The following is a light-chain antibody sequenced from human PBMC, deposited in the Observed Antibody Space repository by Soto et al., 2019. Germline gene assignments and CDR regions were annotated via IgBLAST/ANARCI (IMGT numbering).Light chain of an antibody. CDR1: QGLSSY. V-gene: IGKV1-9*01. J-gene: IGKJ3*01. Sequence: DIQLTQSPSFLSASVGDRVTITCRASQGLSSYLAWYQQKPGMAPKLLIYSTSTLQSGVPARFSGSASGTEFTLTLSSLQPEDFATYSCQQLNSYPITFGPGTKVDI. CDR2: STS. CDR3: QQLNSYPIT.